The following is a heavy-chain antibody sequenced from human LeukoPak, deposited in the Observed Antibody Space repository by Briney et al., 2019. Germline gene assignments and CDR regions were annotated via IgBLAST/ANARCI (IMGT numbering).Heavy chain of an antibody. V-gene: IGHV3-33*01. D-gene: IGHD2-21*01. CDR2: IWYDGSNK. CDR1: GFTFRSYG. CDR3: ATTCGVKGSYYFDY. Sequence: GGSLRLSCAASGFTFRSYGMHWVRQAPGKGLEWVAIIWYDGSNKYYADSVKGRFTISRDNSKNTLSLQMNSLRAEDTAVYYCATTCGVKGSYYFDYWGQGTLVTVSS. J-gene: IGHJ4*02.